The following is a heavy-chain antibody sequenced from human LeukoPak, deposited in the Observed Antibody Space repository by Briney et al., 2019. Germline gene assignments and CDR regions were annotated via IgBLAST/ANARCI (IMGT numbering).Heavy chain of an antibody. Sequence: PGGSLRLSCAASGFSFSSNAMSWVRQAPGKGLEWVSAISGSGGSTYYADSVKGRFTISRDNSKNTLYLQMNSLRAEDTAVYYCARIQIGYSGYDYSFYFDYWGQGTLVTVSS. CDR2: ISGSGGST. D-gene: IGHD5-12*01. CDR3: ARIQIGYSGYDYSFYFDY. V-gene: IGHV3-23*01. CDR1: GFSFSSNA. J-gene: IGHJ4*02.